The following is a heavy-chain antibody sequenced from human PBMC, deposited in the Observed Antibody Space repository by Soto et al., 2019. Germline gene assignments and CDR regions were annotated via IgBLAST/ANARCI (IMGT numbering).Heavy chain of an antibody. CDR1: GGSISSGGYY. Sequence: QVQLQESGPGLVKPSQTLSLTCTVSGGSISSGGYYWSWIRQHPGKGLEWIGYIYYSGSTYYNPSLKGRVTKSVDTSKNHFSLKLSSVTAADTAVYYCARADYGGNENWYFDLWGRGTLVTVSS. J-gene: IGHJ2*01. CDR3: ARADYGGNENWYFDL. V-gene: IGHV4-31*03. D-gene: IGHD4-17*01. CDR2: IYYSGST.